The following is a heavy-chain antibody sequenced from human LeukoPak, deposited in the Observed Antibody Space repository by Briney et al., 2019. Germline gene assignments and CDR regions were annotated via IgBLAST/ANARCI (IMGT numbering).Heavy chain of an antibody. J-gene: IGHJ6*03. Sequence: PSETLSLTCTVSGGSISSGDYYWSWIRQPPGKGLEWIGYIYYSGSTYYNPSLKSRVTISVDTSKNQFSLKLSSVIAADTAVYYCARGGYSYGYYYYYMGVWGKGTTVTVSS. D-gene: IGHD5-18*01. V-gene: IGHV4-30-4*08. CDR3: ARGGYSYGYYYYYMGV. CDR1: GGSISSGDYY. CDR2: IYYSGST.